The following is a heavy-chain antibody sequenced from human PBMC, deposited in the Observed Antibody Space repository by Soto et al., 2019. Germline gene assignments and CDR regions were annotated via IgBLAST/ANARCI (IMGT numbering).Heavy chain of an antibody. V-gene: IGHV3-7*01. CDR3: LRDVGLKPFDY. CDR2: IKEDGSEK. D-gene: IGHD1-26*01. CDR1: GFTFSSYW. J-gene: IGHJ4*02. Sequence: GGSLRLSCAASGFTFSSYWMSWVRQAPGKGLEWVATIKEDGSEKYYVDSVKGRFTISRDNAKNSLDLQMNSLRAEDTAVFYCLRDVGLKPFDYWGQGTLVAVSS.